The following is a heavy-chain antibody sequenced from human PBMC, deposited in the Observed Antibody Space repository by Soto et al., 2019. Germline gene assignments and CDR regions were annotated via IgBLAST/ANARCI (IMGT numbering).Heavy chain of an antibody. CDR2: IYYSGST. V-gene: IGHV4-59*01. CDR1: GGSISSYY. D-gene: IGHD2-15*01. J-gene: IGHJ6*03. Sequence: SETLSLTCTVSGGSISSYYWSWIRQPPGKGLEWIGYIYYSGSTNYNPSLKSRVTISVDTSKNQFSLKLSSVTAADTAVYYCARVGYCSGGSCYQRYYYYMDVWGKGTKVTVSS. CDR3: ARVGYCSGGSCYQRYYYYMDV.